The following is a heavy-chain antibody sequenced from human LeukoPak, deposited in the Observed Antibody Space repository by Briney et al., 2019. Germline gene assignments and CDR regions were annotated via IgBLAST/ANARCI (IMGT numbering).Heavy chain of an antibody. CDR1: GFTFDDYG. CDR3: ARDRGYSSSWLNYYYYYMDV. Sequence: PGGSLRLSCAASGFTFDDYGMSWVRQAPGKGLEWVSGINWNGGSTGYADSVKGRFTISRDNAKNSLYLQMNSLRAEDTALYYCARDRGYSSSWLNYYYYYMDVWGKGTTVTVSS. CDR2: INWNGGST. D-gene: IGHD6-13*01. J-gene: IGHJ6*03. V-gene: IGHV3-20*04.